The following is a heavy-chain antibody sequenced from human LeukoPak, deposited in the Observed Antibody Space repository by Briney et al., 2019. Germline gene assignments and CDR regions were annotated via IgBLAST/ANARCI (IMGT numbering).Heavy chain of an antibody. CDR3: ARVGRYYGGNSDAFDI. D-gene: IGHD4-23*01. CDR2: IHHTGST. Sequence: SETLSLTCTVSGGSISSGGSDGYYWSWIRQPPGKGLEWIGYIHHTGSTYYNPSLTSRVTMSVDRSKTQFSLKLSSVTAADTAVYYCARVGRYYGGNSDAFDIWGQGTMVTVSS. V-gene: IGHV4-30-2*01. J-gene: IGHJ3*02. CDR1: GGSISSGGSDGYY.